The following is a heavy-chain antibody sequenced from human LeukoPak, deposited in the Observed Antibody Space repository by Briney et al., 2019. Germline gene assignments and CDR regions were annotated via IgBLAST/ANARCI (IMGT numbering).Heavy chain of an antibody. D-gene: IGHD4-17*01. V-gene: IGHV1-2*02. J-gene: IGHJ2*01. CDR2: INPNSGGT. CDR3: ARDGVGGVYGDYGYFDL. Sequence: SVKVSCKASGYTFTGYYMYWVRQAPGQGLEWMGWINPNSGGTNYAQKFQGRVTMTRDTSISTAYMELSRLRSDDTAVYYCARDGVGGVYGDYGYFDLWGRGTLVTVSS. CDR1: GYTFTGYY.